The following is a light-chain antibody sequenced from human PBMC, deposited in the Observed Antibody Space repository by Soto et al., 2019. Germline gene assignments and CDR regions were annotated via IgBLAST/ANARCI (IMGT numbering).Light chain of an antibody. CDR1: QSISTW. V-gene: IGKV1-5*03. CDR3: QQYNHYWT. Sequence: DIQMTQSPSTLSASVGDRVTITCRASQSISTWLAWYQHKPGKDPKLLIYKASSLESGVPSRLSGSGSGTEFTLTISSLEPDDFATYYCQQYNHYWTFGQGTKVEVK. CDR2: KAS. J-gene: IGKJ1*01.